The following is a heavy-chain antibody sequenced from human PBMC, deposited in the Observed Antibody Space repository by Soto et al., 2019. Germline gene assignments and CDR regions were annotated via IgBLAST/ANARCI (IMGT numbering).Heavy chain of an antibody. CDR2: IYYSGST. CDR3: AREEMATITGGYFDY. D-gene: IGHD5-12*01. Sequence: LETLSLTCTVSGGSISSYYWSWIRQPPGKGLEWIGYIYYSGSTNYNPSLKSRVTISVDTSKNQFSLKLSSVTAADTAVYYCAREEMATITGGYFDYWGQGTLVTVSS. CDR1: GGSISSYY. V-gene: IGHV4-59*01. J-gene: IGHJ4*02.